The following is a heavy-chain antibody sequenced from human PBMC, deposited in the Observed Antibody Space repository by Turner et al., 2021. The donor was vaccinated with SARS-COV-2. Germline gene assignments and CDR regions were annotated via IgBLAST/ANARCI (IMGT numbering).Heavy chain of an antibody. V-gene: IGHV3-21*01. CDR1: GFTFSSYS. CDR3: AREGDDSSGYWGGD. J-gene: IGHJ4*02. Sequence: EVQLVESVGGLVKPGGSLRLSCAASGFTFSSYSMNWVRQAPGKGLEWVASISSSSSYIYYADSVKGRFTISRDNAKNSLYLQMNSLRAEDTAVYYCAREGDDSSGYWGGDWGQGTLVTVSS. CDR2: ISSSSSYI. D-gene: IGHD3-22*01.